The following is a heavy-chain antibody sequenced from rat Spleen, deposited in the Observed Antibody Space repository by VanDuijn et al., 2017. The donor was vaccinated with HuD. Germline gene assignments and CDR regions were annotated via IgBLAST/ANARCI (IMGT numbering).Heavy chain of an antibody. CDR3: ARRHYGYTDYFDY. Sequence: EVQLVESGGGLVQPGRSLQLSCAASGFTFNNYDMAWVRQTPTKGLEWVASISPSGGGTYYRDSVKGRFTVSRDNARGTQYLQMDSLRSEDTATYYWARRHYGYTDYFDYWGQGVMVTVSS. D-gene: IGHD1-9*01. J-gene: IGHJ2*01. V-gene: IGHV5S13*01. CDR1: GFTFNNYD. CDR2: ISPSGGGT.